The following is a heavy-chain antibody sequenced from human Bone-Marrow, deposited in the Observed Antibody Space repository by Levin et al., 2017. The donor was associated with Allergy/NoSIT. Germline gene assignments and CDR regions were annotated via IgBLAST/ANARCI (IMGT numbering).Heavy chain of an antibody. CDR2: IKEDGTER. J-gene: IGHJ4*02. V-gene: IGHV3-7*01. Sequence: GESLKISCAASGFTFTDYWMDWVRQAPGKGLEWVASIKEDGTERYFAESVKGRFTISRDNAKNSLYLDTNSLRADDTALCLCARGLRGSVGFDYWGQGILVTVSS. CDR3: ARGLRGSVGFDY. D-gene: IGHD3-16*01. CDR1: GFTFTDYW.